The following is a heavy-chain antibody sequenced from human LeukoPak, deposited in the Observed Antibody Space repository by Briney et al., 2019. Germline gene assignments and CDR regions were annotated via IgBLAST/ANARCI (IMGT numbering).Heavy chain of an antibody. CDR3: ARADGYSPRDAFHI. CDR2: INPSGGST. CDR1: GYTFTSYY. J-gene: IGHJ3*02. Sequence: GASVKVSCKASGYTFTSYYIHWVRQAPGQGLEWMGMINPSGGSTTYAQNFQGRVTMTRDMSTSTVYMELRSLRSEDTAVYYCARADGYSPRDAFHIWGQGTMVTVSS. V-gene: IGHV1-46*01. D-gene: IGHD5-24*01.